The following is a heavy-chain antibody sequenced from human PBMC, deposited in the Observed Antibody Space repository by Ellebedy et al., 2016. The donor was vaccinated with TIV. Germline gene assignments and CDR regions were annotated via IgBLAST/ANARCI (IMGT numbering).Heavy chain of an antibody. CDR2: VSGSGYNT. Sequence: GESLKISCTASGFTFSSYAMSWVRQAPGKGLEWVSAVSGSGYNTYYTDSVKGRITISRDNSKNTLYLQMNSLRAEDTAVYYCARGYSDDKGVDAFDIWGQGTMVTVSS. V-gene: IGHV3-23*01. D-gene: IGHD5-18*01. CDR1: GFTFSSYA. J-gene: IGHJ3*02. CDR3: ARGYSDDKGVDAFDI.